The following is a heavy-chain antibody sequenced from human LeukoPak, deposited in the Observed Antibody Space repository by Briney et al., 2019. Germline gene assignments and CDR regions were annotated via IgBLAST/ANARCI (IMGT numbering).Heavy chain of an antibody. J-gene: IGHJ5*02. Sequence: GGSLRLSCAASGFTFSSYSMNWVRQAPGKGLEWVSSISSSSSYIYYADSVKGRFTISRDNAKNSLYLQMNSLRAEDTAVYYCARERGWFGELLPRWFDPWGQGTLVTVSS. CDR3: ARERGWFGELLPRWFDP. CDR1: GFTFSSYS. V-gene: IGHV3-21*01. CDR2: ISSSSSYI. D-gene: IGHD3-10*01.